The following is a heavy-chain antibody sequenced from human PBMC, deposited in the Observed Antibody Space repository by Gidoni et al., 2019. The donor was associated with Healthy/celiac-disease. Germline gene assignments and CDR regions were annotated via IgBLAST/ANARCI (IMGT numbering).Heavy chain of an antibody. V-gene: IGHV4-39*01. CDR3: ARYCSGGSCYGESNWFDP. D-gene: IGHD2-15*01. Sequence: QLQLQESGPGLVKPSETLSLTCTVSGGSISSSSYYWGWIRQPPGKGLEWIGSIYYSGSTYYNPSLKSRVTISVDTSKNQFSLKLSSVTAADTAVYYCARYCSGGSCYGESNWFDPWGQGTLVTVSP. CDR2: IYYSGST. CDR1: GGSISSSSYY. J-gene: IGHJ5*02.